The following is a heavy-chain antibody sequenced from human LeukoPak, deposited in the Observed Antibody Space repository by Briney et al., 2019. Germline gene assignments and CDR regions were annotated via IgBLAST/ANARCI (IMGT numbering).Heavy chain of an antibody. Sequence: ASVKLSCTASGYTFTSYDINWVRQATGQGLEWMGWMNPNSGNTGYAQKFQGRVTMTRNTSISTAYMELSSLRSEDTAVYYCARESAARGFDYWGQGTLVTVSS. CDR1: GYTFTSYD. V-gene: IGHV1-8*01. D-gene: IGHD6-6*01. CDR2: MNPNSGNT. CDR3: ARESAARGFDY. J-gene: IGHJ4*02.